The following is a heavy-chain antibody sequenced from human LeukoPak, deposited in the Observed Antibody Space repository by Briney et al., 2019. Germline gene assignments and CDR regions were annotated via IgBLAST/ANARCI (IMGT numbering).Heavy chain of an antibody. V-gene: IGHV4-30-4*01. J-gene: IGHJ4*02. Sequence: SETLSLTCTVSGGSISSGDYYWSWIRQPPGKGLEWIGYIYYSGSTYYNPSLKSRVTISVDTSKNQFSLKLSSVTAADTAVYYCAAHYYGSGSYQHFDYWGQGTLVTVSS. CDR2: IYYSGST. CDR3: AAHYYGSGSYQHFDY. D-gene: IGHD3-10*01. CDR1: GGSISSGDYY.